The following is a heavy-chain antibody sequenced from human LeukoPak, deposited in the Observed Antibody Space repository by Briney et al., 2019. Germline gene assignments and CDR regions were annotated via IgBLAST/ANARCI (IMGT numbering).Heavy chain of an antibody. D-gene: IGHD6-19*01. Sequence: PGGSLRLSCAASGFTFSSYAMHWVRQAPGKGLEWVAVISYDGSNKYYADSVKGRFTISRDDSKNTLYLQMNSLRAEDTAVYYCAKGALRNSYSSGWYVGSFDIWGQGTMVTVSS. J-gene: IGHJ3*02. CDR3: AKGALRNSYSSGWYVGSFDI. CDR1: GFTFSSYA. V-gene: IGHV3-30*04. CDR2: ISYDGSNK.